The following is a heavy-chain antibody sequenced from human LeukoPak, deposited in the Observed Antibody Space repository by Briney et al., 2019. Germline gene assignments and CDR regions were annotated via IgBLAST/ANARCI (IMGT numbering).Heavy chain of an antibody. D-gene: IGHD3-22*01. CDR3: ARGRDSSGLQFDY. J-gene: IGHJ4*02. CDR1: GGSISSSSYY. V-gene: IGHV4-61*05. Sequence: PSETLSLTCTVSGGSISSSSYYWGWIRQPPGKGLEWIGYIYYSGSTNYNPSLKSRVTISVDTSKNQFSLKLSSVTAADTAVYYCARGRDSSGLQFDYWGQGTLVTVSS. CDR2: IYYSGST.